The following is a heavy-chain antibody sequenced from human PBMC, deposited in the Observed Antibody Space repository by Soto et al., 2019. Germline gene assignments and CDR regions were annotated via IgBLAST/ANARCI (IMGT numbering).Heavy chain of an antibody. CDR3: ARDRGTGYYDSSGHDAFDI. Sequence: ASVWVSCTASGYTFTSYGISWVRQAPGQGLEWMGWISAYNGNTNYAQKLQGRVTMTTDTSTSTVYMELSSLRSEDTAVYYCARDRGTGYYDSSGHDAFDIWGQGTMVTVS. CDR2: ISAYNGNT. D-gene: IGHD3-22*01. V-gene: IGHV1-18*01. CDR1: GYTFTSYG. J-gene: IGHJ3*02.